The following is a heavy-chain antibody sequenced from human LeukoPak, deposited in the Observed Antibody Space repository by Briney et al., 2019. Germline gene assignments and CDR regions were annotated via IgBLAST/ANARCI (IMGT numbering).Heavy chain of an antibody. J-gene: IGHJ4*02. CDR2: ISYDGIDK. CDR1: GFIFSSYA. V-gene: IGHV3-30-3*01. D-gene: IGHD5-12*01. CDR3: ARGRNLVATSGCFDY. Sequence: GGSLRLSCAASGFIFSSYAMNWVRQAPGKGLEWVADISYDGIDKYYADSVKGRFTISRDNSDNTLYLQMNGLRPEDTAVYYCARGRNLVATSGCFDYWGQGTLVTVSS.